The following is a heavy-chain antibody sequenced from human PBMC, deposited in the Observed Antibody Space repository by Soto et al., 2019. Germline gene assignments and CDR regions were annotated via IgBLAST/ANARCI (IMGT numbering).Heavy chain of an antibody. V-gene: IGHV3-9*01. CDR3: AKDRGLVLSFYFDY. D-gene: IGHD6-19*01. CDR1: GFTFDDYA. Sequence: DVQLVESGGGLVRPGRSLRLSCAASGFTFDDYAMHWVRQAPGKGLEWVSGISWNSGSIGYADSVKGRFTISRDNAKNSLYLQMNSLRAEDTALYYCAKDRGLVLSFYFDYWGQGTLVTVSS. CDR2: ISWNSGSI. J-gene: IGHJ4*02.